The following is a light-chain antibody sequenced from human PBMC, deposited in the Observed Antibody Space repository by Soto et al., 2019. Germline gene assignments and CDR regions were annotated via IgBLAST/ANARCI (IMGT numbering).Light chain of an antibody. J-gene: IGKJ1*01. CDR2: KAS. Sequence: DIQMTQSPSTLSASVGDRVTMACRASQTISSSWLAWYQQKPGKAPKVLIYKASTLESGVPSRFSGSGSGTEFTLTISSLQPDDAATYYCQQYNTYWTFGQGTKVDIK. CDR1: QTISSSW. CDR3: QQYNTYWT. V-gene: IGKV1-5*03.